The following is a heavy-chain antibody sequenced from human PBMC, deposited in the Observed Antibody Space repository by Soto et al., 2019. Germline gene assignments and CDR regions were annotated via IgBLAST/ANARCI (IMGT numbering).Heavy chain of an antibody. CDR3: ARGPSGDKVHY. D-gene: IGHD7-27*01. CDR2: IFDSGTT. J-gene: IGHJ4*02. CDR1: GGSITSDYSC. V-gene: IGHV4-30-4*01. Sequence: SETLSLTCTVSGGSITSDYSCWSGIRQPPGEGLEWIGHIFDSGTTYTNPSLRSQVAISLDTSKNHFSLTLSSVTAADTAVYYCARGPSGDKVHYWGQGALVTVS.